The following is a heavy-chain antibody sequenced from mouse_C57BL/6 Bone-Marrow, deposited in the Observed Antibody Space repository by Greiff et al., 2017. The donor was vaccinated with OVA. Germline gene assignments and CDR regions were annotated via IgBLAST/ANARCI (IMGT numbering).Heavy chain of an antibody. J-gene: IGHJ2*01. V-gene: IGHV1-66*01. CDR2: IYPGSGNT. Sequence: VQLVESGPELVKPGASVKISCKASGYSFTSYYIHWVKQRPGQGLEWIGWIYPGSGNTKYNEKFKGKATLTADTSSSTAYMQLSSLTTEDSAVYYCARGPGQDYWGQGTTLTVSS. CDR3: ARGPGQDY. CDR1: GYSFTSYY. D-gene: IGHD3-3*01.